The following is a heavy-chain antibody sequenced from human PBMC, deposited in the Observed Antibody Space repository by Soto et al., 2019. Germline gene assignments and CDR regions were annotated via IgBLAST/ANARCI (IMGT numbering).Heavy chain of an antibody. Sequence: EVPLVESGGGLVQPGGSLKLSCAASGFTFSGSAMHWVRQASGKGLEWVGRIRNKANNYATAYAASVKGRFTISRDDSKNTAFLQMNSLKTEDTAVYYCTSHAPEDMIRTWGQGTLVTVSS. CDR2: IRNKANNYAT. CDR3: TSHAPEDMIRT. J-gene: IGHJ5*02. D-gene: IGHD2-15*01. CDR1: GFTFSGSA. V-gene: IGHV3-73*02.